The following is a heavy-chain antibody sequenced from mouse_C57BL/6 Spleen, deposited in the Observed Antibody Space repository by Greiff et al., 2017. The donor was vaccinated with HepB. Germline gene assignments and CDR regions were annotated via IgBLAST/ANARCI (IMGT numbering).Heavy chain of an antibody. Sequence: QVQLQQPGAELVRPGTSVKLSCKASGYTFTSYWLHWVKQRPGQGLEWIGVIDPSDSYTNYNQKFKGKATLTVDTSSSTAYMQLSSLTSEDSAVYYCARRKYYGNYEAMDYWGQGTSVTVSS. CDR2: IDPSDSYT. J-gene: IGHJ4*01. D-gene: IGHD2-1*01. CDR1: GYTFTSYW. V-gene: IGHV1-59*01. CDR3: ARRKYYGNYEAMDY.